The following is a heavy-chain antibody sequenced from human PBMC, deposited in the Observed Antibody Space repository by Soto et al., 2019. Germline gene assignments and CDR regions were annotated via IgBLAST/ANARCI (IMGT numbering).Heavy chain of an antibody. J-gene: IGHJ6*02. Sequence: SETLSLTCTVSGGSISSYYWSWIRQPPGKGLEWIGYIYYSGSTNYNPSLKSRVTISVDTSKNQFSLKLSSVTAADTAVYYCARLKWQVVSGRYYSYYYGMDVWGQGTTVTVSS. D-gene: IGHD6-19*01. CDR1: GGSISSYY. CDR2: IYYSGST. V-gene: IGHV4-59*01. CDR3: ARLKWQVVSGRYYSYYYGMDV.